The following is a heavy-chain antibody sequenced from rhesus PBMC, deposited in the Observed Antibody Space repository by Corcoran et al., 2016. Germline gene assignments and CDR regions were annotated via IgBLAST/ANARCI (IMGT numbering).Heavy chain of an antibody. D-gene: IGHD3-28*01. CDR3: AKGRYYYDSGYYKPFDY. CDR2: YIINDGCST. Sequence: DVQLVESGGGLVQPGGSLRLSCAASGFTFSSYGMSWVRQAPGKGLEWVSYIINDGCSTYYADSVKGRFTISRDNSKNTLSLQMNSLRAEDTAVYYCAKGRYYYDSGYYKPFDYWGQGVLVTVSS. CDR1: GFTFSSYG. V-gene: IGHV3S5*01. J-gene: IGHJ4*01.